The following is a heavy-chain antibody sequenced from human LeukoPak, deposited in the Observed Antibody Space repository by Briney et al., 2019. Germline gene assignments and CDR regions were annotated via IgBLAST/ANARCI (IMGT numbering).Heavy chain of an antibody. D-gene: IGHD1-7*01. J-gene: IGHJ4*02. CDR2: LQFNENNK. CDR1: GFTFSHYD. Sequence: PGGSLRLSCAASGFTFSHYDMHWVRQAPGKGLEGVAYLQFNENNKYYADSVGGRFTISRDNSKNTLYLQMNSLRAEDTAVYYCAKDSITGTTFDYRGQGTLVTVSS. CDR3: AKDSITGTTFDY. V-gene: IGHV3-30*02.